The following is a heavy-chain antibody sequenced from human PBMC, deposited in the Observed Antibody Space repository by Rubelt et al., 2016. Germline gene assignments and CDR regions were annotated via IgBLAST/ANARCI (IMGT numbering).Heavy chain of an antibody. Sequence: QVQLQESGPGLVKPSETLSLTCTVSGASIRSYYWSWIRQPPGKGLEWIGNIYYGGRTNYTPSLKSRVTMSVDTSTNQLSLKLSSVTDAETAVYYCARDRGRTPVDYWGQGILVTVSS. V-gene: IGHV4-59*12. CDR1: GASIRSYY. CDR2: IYYGGRT. J-gene: IGHJ4*02. CDR3: ARDRGRTPVDY. D-gene: IGHD1-14*01.